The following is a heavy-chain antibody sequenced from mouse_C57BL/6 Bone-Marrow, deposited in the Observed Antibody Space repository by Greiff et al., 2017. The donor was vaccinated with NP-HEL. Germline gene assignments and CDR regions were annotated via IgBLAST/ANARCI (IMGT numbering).Heavy chain of an antibody. CDR3: ARPNRWDLYYFDY. D-gene: IGHD4-1*01. Sequence: EVKLMESGGDLVKPGGSLKLSCAASGFTFSSYGMSWVRQTPDKRLEWVATISSGGSYTYYPDSVKGRFTISRDNAKNTPYLQMSSLKSEDTAMYYCARPNRWDLYYFDYWGQGTTLTVSS. V-gene: IGHV5-6*01. CDR2: ISSGGSYT. J-gene: IGHJ2*01. CDR1: GFTFSSYG.